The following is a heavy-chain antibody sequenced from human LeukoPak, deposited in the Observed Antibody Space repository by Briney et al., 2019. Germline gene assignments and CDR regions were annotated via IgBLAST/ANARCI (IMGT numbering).Heavy chain of an antibody. CDR3: ARDCIGCHGFDY. CDR1: GYTFTSYG. D-gene: IGHD2-15*01. CDR2: VSAYGDDT. V-gene: IGHV1-18*01. J-gene: IGHJ4*02. Sequence: ASVKVSCKASGYTFTSYGISWVRQAPGRGLEWMGWVSAYGDDTNYVQKFQGRVTMTTDTSTSTAYMELRSLRSDDTAVYYCARDCIGCHGFDYWGQGTLVTVSS.